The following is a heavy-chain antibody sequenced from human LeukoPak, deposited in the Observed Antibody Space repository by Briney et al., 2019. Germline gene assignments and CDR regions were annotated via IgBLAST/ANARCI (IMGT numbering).Heavy chain of an antibody. CDR2: IRHDSSNE. D-gene: IGHD3-10*01. V-gene: IGHV3-30*02. CDR1: GFTFSSYW. Sequence: GGSLRLSCAASGFTFSSYWMTWVRQAPGKGLDWVAFIRHDSSNEHYADSVKGRFAISRDTSKNTMFLQMNSLIAADTGVYYCAGVHRYSAAFDIWGQGTMVTVSS. J-gene: IGHJ3*02. CDR3: AGVHRYSAAFDI.